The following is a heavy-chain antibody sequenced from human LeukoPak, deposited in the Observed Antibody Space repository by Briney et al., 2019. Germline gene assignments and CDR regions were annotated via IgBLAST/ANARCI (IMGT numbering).Heavy chain of an antibody. V-gene: IGHV4-34*01. CDR2: INHSGST. D-gene: IGHD2-2*01. CDR1: GGSFSGYY. CDR3: ARRDCSSTSCSMDV. Sequence: PSETLSLTCAVYGGSFSGYYWSWIRQPPGKGLEWIGEINHSGSTNYNPSLKSRVTISVDTSKNQFSLKLSSVTAADTAVYYCARRDCSSTSCSMDVWGKGTTVTVSS. J-gene: IGHJ6*04.